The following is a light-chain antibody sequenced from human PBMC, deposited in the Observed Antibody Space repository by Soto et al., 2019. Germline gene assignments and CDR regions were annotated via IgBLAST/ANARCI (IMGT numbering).Light chain of an antibody. Sequence: QTVVTQEPSFSGSPGGTVTLTCGLTSGSVSTTYYASWYQQTPGQAPRTLIYSTNIRSSGVPDRFSGSILGNKAALTISGAQADDESDYNCMLYVGGGLVVFGGGTKVTVL. V-gene: IGLV8-61*01. CDR2: STN. CDR3: MLYVGGGLVV. J-gene: IGLJ2*01. CDR1: SGSVSTTYY.